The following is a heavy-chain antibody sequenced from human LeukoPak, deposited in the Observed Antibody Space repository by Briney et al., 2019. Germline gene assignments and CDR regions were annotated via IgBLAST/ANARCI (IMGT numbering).Heavy chain of an antibody. Sequence: GGSLRLSCAASGFTFSSYAMSWVRQAPGKGLEWVSAISGSGGSTYYADSVKGRFTISRDNSKNTLYLQMNSQRAEDTAVYYCAKDRRNIVATIGGYWGQGTLVTVSS. J-gene: IGHJ4*02. V-gene: IGHV3-23*01. D-gene: IGHD5-12*01. CDR3: AKDRRNIVATIGGY. CDR1: GFTFSSYA. CDR2: ISGSGGST.